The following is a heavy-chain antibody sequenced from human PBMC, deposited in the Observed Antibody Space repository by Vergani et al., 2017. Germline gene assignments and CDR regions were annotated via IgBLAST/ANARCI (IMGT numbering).Heavy chain of an antibody. CDR3: AKAGYCSSNSCYTEWYFDL. Sequence: EVQLVESGGGLVQPGRSLRLSCAASGFTFDDYAMHWVRQAPGKGLEWVSGISWNSGSIGYADSVKGRFTISRDNAKNSLYLQMNSLRAEDTALYYCAKAGYCSSNSCYTEWYFDLWGRGTLVTVSS. J-gene: IGHJ2*01. CDR2: ISWNSGSI. CDR1: GFTFDDYA. D-gene: IGHD2-2*02. V-gene: IGHV3-9*01.